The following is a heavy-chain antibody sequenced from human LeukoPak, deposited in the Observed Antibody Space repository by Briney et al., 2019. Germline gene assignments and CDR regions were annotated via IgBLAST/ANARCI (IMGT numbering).Heavy chain of an antibody. V-gene: IGHV4-59*08. Sequence: SETLSLTCTVSGGSISSYYWSWIRQPPGKGLEWIGYIYYSGSTNYNPSLKSRVTISVDTSKNQFSLKLSSVTAADTAVYYCARHDRCVLGYCSGGSCYSGRYNWFDPWGQGTLVTVSS. CDR3: ARHDRCVLGYCSGGSCYSGRYNWFDP. CDR2: IYYSGST. J-gene: IGHJ5*02. CDR1: GGSISSYY. D-gene: IGHD2-15*01.